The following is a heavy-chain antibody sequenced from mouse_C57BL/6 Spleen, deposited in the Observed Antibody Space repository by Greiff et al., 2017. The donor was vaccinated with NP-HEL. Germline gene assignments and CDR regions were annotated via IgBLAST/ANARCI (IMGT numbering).Heavy chain of an antibody. D-gene: IGHD1-1*01. J-gene: IGHJ3*01. V-gene: IGHV5-4*03. CDR3: ARPHPTYGSRYPFDY. CDR1: GFTFSSYA. CDR2: ISDGGSYT. Sequence: EVMLVESGGGLVKPGGSLKLSCAASGFTFSSYAMSWVRQTPEKRLEWVATISDGGSYTYYPDNVKGRFTISRDNAKNNLYLQMSHLKSEDTAMYYCARPHPTYGSRYPFDYWGQGTLVTVSA.